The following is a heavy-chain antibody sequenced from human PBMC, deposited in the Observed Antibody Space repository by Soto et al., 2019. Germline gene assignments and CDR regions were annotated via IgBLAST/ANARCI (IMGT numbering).Heavy chain of an antibody. D-gene: IGHD3-9*01. CDR3: ATSRQDILTGYYTAILDY. CDR1: GYSFTSYW. J-gene: IGHJ4*02. V-gene: IGHV5-51*01. CDR2: IYPGDSDT. Sequence: GESLKISGKGSGYSFTSYWIGWVRQMPGKGLEWMGIIYPGDSDTRYSPSFQGQVTISADKSISTAYLQWSSLKASDTAMYYCATSRQDILTGYYTAILDYWGQGTLVTVSS.